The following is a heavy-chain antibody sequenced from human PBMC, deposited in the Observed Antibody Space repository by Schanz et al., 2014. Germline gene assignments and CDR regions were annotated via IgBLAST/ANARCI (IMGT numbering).Heavy chain of an antibody. Sequence: QVQLVQSGAEVMKPGSSATVSCKASGGTFSSYTINWVRQSPGQGREWMGRIIPILGITNVAQTFQDRVTIAADKSTSTAYMELSSLRSEDTAVYYCARGLGDERWLDLNESFDIWGRGTIVTVSS. V-gene: IGHV1-69*02. CDR1: GGTFSSYT. J-gene: IGHJ3*02. CDR3: ARGLGDERWLDLNESFDI. CDR2: IIPILGIT. D-gene: IGHD6-19*01.